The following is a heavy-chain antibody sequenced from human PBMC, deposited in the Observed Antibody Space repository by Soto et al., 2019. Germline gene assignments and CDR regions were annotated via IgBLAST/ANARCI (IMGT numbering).Heavy chain of an antibody. D-gene: IGHD6-19*01. Sequence: GGSLRLSCAAAGFNVSDNYMGWVRQAPGKGLEWVSSFFTGGSTDYADSVEGRFTISRDDSKNTVYLQTNSLRAEDTAVYFCVRERRGLGIGFDHWGQGTLVTVS. CDR3: VRERRGLGIGFDH. CDR1: GFNVSDNY. V-gene: IGHV3-53*01. J-gene: IGHJ4*02. CDR2: FFTGGST.